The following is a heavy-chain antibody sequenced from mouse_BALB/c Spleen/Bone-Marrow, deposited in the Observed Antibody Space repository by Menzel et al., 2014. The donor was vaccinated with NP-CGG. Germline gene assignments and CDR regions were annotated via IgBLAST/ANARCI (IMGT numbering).Heavy chain of an antibody. V-gene: IGHV14-3*02. CDR1: GFNIKDTY. J-gene: IGHJ2*01. CDR2: IDPANVNT. D-gene: IGHD2-12*01. Sequence: VQLQQSGAELVKPGASVKLSCTASGFNIKDTYMHWVKQRPEQGLEWIGRIDPANVNTKYDPKFQGKATITADTSSNTACVRVGGVRAGGGGGGGGASYVYGYYFDYWGQGTTLTVSS. CDR3: ASYVYGYYFDY.